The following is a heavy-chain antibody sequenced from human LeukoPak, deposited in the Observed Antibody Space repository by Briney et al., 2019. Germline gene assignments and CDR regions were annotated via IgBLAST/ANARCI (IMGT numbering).Heavy chain of an antibody. CDR1: GLTFSGFA. CDR3: AKMKGHPLPKYYMDV. D-gene: IGHD1-26*01. V-gene: IGHV3-23*01. J-gene: IGHJ6*01. Sequence: GGSLRLSCAASGLTFSGFAMSWVRGTPGTGLEWVSGISGSGDNTLYADSVKGRFTISRDNSKNTLYLEMNSLRAEDTAIYYCAKMKGHPLPKYYMDVWGQGTTVTVSS. CDR2: ISGSGDNT.